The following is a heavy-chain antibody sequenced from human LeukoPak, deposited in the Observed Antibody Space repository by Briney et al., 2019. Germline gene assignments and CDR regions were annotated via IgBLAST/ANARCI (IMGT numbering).Heavy chain of an antibody. V-gene: IGHV4-59*08. Sequence: SETLSLTCAVYGGSFSGYYWSWIRQPPGKGLEWIGYIYYSGSTNYNPSLKSRVTISVDTSKNQFSLKLSSVTAADTAVYYCARLGEYCSGGSCYNWFDPWGQGTLVTVSS. CDR1: GGSFSGYY. CDR3: ARLGEYCSGGSCYNWFDP. D-gene: IGHD2-15*01. J-gene: IGHJ5*02. CDR2: IYYSGST.